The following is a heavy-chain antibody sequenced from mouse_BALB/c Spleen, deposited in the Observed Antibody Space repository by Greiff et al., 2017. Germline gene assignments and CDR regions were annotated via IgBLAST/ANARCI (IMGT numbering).Heavy chain of an antibody. D-gene: IGHD3-2*02. CDR2: IWAGGST. Sequence: QVQLKQSGPGLVAPSQSLSITCTVSGFSLTSYGVHWVRQPPGKGLEWLGVIWAGGSTNYNSALMSRLSISKDNSKSQVFLKMNSLQTDDTAMYYCARDRPSRLIYAMDYWGQGTSVTVSS. CDR1: GFSLTSYG. CDR3: ARDRPSRLIYAMDY. J-gene: IGHJ4*01. V-gene: IGHV2-9*02.